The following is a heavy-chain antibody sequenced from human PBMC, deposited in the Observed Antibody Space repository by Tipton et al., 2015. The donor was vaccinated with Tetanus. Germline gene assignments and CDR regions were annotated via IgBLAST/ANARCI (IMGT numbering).Heavy chain of an antibody. CDR2: IYQTGST. V-gene: IGHV4-30-2*01. CDR3: VRGRGLGAYSYGFEY. D-gene: IGHD5-18*01. Sequence: TLSLTCTVSGALITTGGYSWGWIRQPPGQGLEWIGYIYQTGSTYFDPSLRSRLTMSFKMSKNQSSLRLTSVTAADTAVYYCVRGRGLGAYSYGFEYWGQGALVTVSA. J-gene: IGHJ4*02. CDR1: GALITTGGYS.